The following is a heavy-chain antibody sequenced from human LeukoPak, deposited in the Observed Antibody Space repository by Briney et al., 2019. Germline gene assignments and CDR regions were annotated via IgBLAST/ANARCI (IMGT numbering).Heavy chain of an antibody. CDR2: INPSGGST. J-gene: IGHJ4*02. D-gene: IGHD4-17*01. Sequence: VASVKVSCKASGYTYTSYYMHRVRQAPGQGLEWMGIINPSGGSTSYAQKFQGRVTMTRDTSTSTVYMELSSLRSEDTAVYYCARLTRGVTTGDYWGQGTLVTVSS. V-gene: IGHV1-46*01. CDR3: ARLTRGVTTGDY. CDR1: GYTYTSYY.